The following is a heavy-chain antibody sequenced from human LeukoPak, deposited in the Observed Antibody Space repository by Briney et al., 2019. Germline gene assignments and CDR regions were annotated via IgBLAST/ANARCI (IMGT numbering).Heavy chain of an antibody. V-gene: IGHV3-23*01. Sequence: GGSLRLSCAASGFTFSSYAMSWVRQAPGKGLEWVSAISGSGGSTYYADSVKGRFTISRDNSENTLYLQMNSLRAEDTALYYCAKRVGSTSGNFDYWGQGTLVTVSS. CDR2: ISGSGGST. CDR1: GFTFSSYA. J-gene: IGHJ4*02. CDR3: AKRVGSTSGNFDY. D-gene: IGHD2-2*01.